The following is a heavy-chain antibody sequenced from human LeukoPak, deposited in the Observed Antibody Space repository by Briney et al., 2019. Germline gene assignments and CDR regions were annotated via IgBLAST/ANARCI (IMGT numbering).Heavy chain of an antibody. J-gene: IGHJ4*02. CDR2: IYYSGST. Sequence: KTSETLSLTCTVSGGSISSSSYYWGWIRQPPGKGLEWIGSIYYSGSTYYNPSLKSRVTISVDTSKNQFSLKLSSVTAADTAVYYCARVPGYVVVNYFDYWGQGTLVTVSS. D-gene: IGHD3-22*01. CDR1: GGSISSSSYY. CDR3: ARVPGYVVVNYFDY. V-gene: IGHV4-39*07.